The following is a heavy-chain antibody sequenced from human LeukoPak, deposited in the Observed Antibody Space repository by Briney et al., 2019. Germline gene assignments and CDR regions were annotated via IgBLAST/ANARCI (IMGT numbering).Heavy chain of an antibody. CDR1: GCTFSSST. Sequence: PGGSLRLSCAASGCTFSSSTMNWVRQAPGQGLEWVSSISSSSNTHYADSVKGRFTISRDNAKNSLYLLMNSLRDEDTAVYYCVYGDNRGYWGQGTLVTVSS. J-gene: IGHJ4*02. CDR2: ISSSSNT. V-gene: IGHV3-21*01. D-gene: IGHD4-17*01. CDR3: VYGDNRGY.